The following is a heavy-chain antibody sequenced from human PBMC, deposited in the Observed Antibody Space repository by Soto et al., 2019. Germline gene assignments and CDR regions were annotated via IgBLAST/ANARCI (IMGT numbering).Heavy chain of an antibody. D-gene: IGHD3-10*01. CDR1: GFTFSSYW. V-gene: IGHV3-74*01. CDR2: INRDGTNT. CDR3: ARAPPTRSDSDS. J-gene: IGHJ5*01. Sequence: PGGSLRLSCAASGFTFSSYWMHWVRQAPEKGLVWVSRINRDGTNTNYADSVKGRFTISRDNAKNTLYLEMSSLRAEDTAVYYCARAPPTRSDSDSWRDGTLVTVSS.